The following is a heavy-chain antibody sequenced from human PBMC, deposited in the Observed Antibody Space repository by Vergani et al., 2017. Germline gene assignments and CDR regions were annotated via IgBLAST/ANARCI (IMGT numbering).Heavy chain of an antibody. CDR1: GGSFSGYY. Sequence: QVQLQQWGAGLLKPSETLSLTCAVYGGSFSGYYWSWIRQPPGKGLEWIGEINHSGSTNYNPSLKSRVTISVDTSKNQFSLKLRSVTAADTAVYYCARVARGSFVQKRVDYWGQGTLVTVSS. CDR3: ARVARGSFVQKRVDY. J-gene: IGHJ4*02. V-gene: IGHV4-34*01. CDR2: INHSGST. D-gene: IGHD3-10*01.